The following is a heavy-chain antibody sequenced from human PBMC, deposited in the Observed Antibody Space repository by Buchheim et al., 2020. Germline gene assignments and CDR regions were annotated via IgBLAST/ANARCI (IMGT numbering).Heavy chain of an antibody. J-gene: IGHJ4*02. Sequence: QVQLQESGPGLVKPSETLSLTCTVSGGSISSYYWSWIRQPPGKGLEWIGYIYYSGSTNYNPSLKSRVTISVDTSKNQFSLKLSSVTAAGTAVYYCAREGEMAAASFDYWGQGTL. CDR2: IYYSGST. CDR3: AREGEMAAASFDY. D-gene: IGHD6-13*01. CDR1: GGSISSYY. V-gene: IGHV4-59*01.